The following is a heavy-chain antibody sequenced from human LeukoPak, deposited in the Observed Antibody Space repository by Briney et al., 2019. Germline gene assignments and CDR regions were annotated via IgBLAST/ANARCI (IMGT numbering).Heavy chain of an antibody. Sequence: ASVKVSCKASGYTFTSYGISWVRQAPGQGLEWMGWISAYNGNTNYAQKLQGRVTMTTDTSTSTAYMELRSLRSDDTAVCYCARVPIRFFFYMDVWDKGTTVTVSS. CDR2: ISAYNGNT. V-gene: IGHV1-18*01. J-gene: IGHJ6*03. CDR1: GYTFTSYG. D-gene: IGHD2-21*01. CDR3: ARVPIRFFFYMDV.